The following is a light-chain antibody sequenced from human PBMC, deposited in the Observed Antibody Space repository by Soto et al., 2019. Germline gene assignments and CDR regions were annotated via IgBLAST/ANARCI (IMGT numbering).Light chain of an antibody. Sequence: DIQITQSPSTLSASVGDRLTITCRASQSASTFLAWYQQTPGQAPKLLIYKASTLKSGVPSRFRGRGSGTEFTLTISRLQTDDFETYCCQHYNSYSEAFGQGTKVDIK. CDR2: KAS. CDR3: QHYNSYSEA. CDR1: QSASTF. J-gene: IGKJ1*01. V-gene: IGKV1-5*03.